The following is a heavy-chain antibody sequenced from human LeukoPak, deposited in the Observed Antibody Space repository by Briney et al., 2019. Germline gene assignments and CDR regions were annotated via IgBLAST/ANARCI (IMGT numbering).Heavy chain of an antibody. D-gene: IGHD3-3*01. CDR2: IWYDGSNT. CDR3: ARGGPEWPLDY. Sequence: GRSLRLSCAASGFSFNTYGMLWVRQAPGKGLECVAVIWYDGSNTYHADSVKGRFTISRDNSKNTLYLQMNSLRAEDTAVYYCARGGPEWPLDYWGQGTLVTVSS. CDR1: GFSFNTYG. V-gene: IGHV3-33*01. J-gene: IGHJ4*02.